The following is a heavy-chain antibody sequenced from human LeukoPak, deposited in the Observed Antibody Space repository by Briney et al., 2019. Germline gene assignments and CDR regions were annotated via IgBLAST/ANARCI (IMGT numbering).Heavy chain of an antibody. CDR3: ARDSGIRFSRPGGYFDL. V-gene: IGHV3-48*01. CDR1: GFTFSSYS. Sequence: GGSLRLSCAASGFTFSSYSMNWVRQAPGEGLEWVSYISSSSSTIYYADSVKGRFTISRDNAKNSLYLQMNSLRAEDTAVYYCARDSGIRFSRPGGYFDLWGRGTLVTVSS. CDR2: ISSSSSTI. J-gene: IGHJ2*01. D-gene: IGHD3-3*01.